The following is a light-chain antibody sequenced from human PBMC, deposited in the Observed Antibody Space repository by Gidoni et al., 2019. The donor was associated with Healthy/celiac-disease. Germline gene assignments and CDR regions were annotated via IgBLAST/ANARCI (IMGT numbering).Light chain of an antibody. Sequence: QSPLTQPASVSGSPGKSITISCTGTSSDVGGYNYVSWYQQHPGKAPKLMIYEVSNRPSGVSNRFSGSKSGNTASLTISGLQAEDEADYYCSSYTSSSTPYVFGTGTKVTVL. V-gene: IGLV2-14*01. CDR1: SSDVGGYNY. CDR3: SSYTSSSTPYV. J-gene: IGLJ1*01. CDR2: EVS.